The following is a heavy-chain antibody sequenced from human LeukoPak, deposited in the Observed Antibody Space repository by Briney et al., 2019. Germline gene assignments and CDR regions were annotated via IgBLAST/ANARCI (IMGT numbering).Heavy chain of an antibody. CDR1: GFTFSSYW. Sequence: GGSLRLSCAVSGFTFSSYWMSWVRQAPGKGPEWVANINLDGSERNYMDSAKGRFTISRDNGKSALYLQMNSLRAEDTALYYCVSVGFVHDVSGYWRLWGRGTLVIVSS. V-gene: IGHV3-7*03. CDR2: INLDGSER. J-gene: IGHJ4*02. CDR3: VSVGFVHDVSGYWRL. D-gene: IGHD2-2*03.